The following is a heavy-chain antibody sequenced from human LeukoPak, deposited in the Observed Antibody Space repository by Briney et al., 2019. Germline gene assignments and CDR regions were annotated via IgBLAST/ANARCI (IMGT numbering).Heavy chain of an antibody. CDR1: GGSISSSSYY. D-gene: IGHD3-22*01. Sequence: SETLSLTCTVSGGSISSSSYYWGWIRQPPGKGLEWIGSIYYSGSTHYNPSLKSRVTISVDTSKNQFSLKLSSVTAADTAVYYCATTYYYDSSGYYSFDYWGQGTLVTVSS. CDR3: ATTYYYDSSGYYSFDY. J-gene: IGHJ4*02. V-gene: IGHV4-39*07. CDR2: IYYSGST.